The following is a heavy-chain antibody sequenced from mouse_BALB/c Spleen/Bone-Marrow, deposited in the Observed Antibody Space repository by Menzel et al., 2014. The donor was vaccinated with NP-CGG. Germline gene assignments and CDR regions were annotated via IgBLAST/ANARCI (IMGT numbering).Heavy chain of an antibody. CDR2: IRNKANGYTT. Sequence: EVKVEESGGGLVQPGGSLRLSCAPSGFTFTDYYMSWVRQPPGKALEWLGFIRNKANGYTTDYSASVKGRFTISRDNSQSIHYRQMNTLRAEDSATYYCARDMCDGLRWYFDVWGAGTTITVSS. CDR1: GFTFTDYY. CDR3: ARDMCDGLRWYFDV. V-gene: IGHV7-3*02. J-gene: IGHJ1*01. D-gene: IGHD2-3*01.